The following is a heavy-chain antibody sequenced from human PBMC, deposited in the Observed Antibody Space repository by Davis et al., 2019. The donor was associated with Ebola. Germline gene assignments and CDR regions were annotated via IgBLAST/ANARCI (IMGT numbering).Heavy chain of an antibody. CDR1: GFTFRNFA. D-gene: IGHD3-10*01. CDR3: ARVGGGPDVGKDAFAI. J-gene: IGHJ3*02. Sequence: GESLKISCAASGFTFRNFAMSWFRQAPGRGLEWVSGFSGNGDTTYYADSAKGRFTVSRDNSKNTLYLQMKSLRVEDSALNYCARVGGGPDVGKDAFAIWGKGTVVTVS. CDR2: FSGNGDTT. V-gene: IGHV3-23*01.